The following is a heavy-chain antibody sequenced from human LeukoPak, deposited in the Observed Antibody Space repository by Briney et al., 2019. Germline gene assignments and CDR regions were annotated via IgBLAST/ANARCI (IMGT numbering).Heavy chain of an antibody. D-gene: IGHD6-6*01. V-gene: IGHV3-48*01. CDR1: GFTFSSYT. CDR3: ARASGSSSGGWVYYYMDV. CDR2: ISSSSNTI. J-gene: IGHJ6*03. Sequence: GGSLRLSCAASGFTFSSYTMKWVRQAPGKGLEWVSYISSSSNTIYYADSVKGRFTISRDNAKNSLYPQMNSLRADDTAVYYCARASGSSSGGWVYYYMDVWGKGTTVTVSS.